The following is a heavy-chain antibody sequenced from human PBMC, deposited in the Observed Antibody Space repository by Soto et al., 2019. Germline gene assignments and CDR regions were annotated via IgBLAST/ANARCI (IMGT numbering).Heavy chain of an antibody. CDR2: IKEDGSEK. Sequence: EVQLVESGGGLVQPGGSLRLSCVGSGFRISNYFMSWVRQAPGKGLEWVGNIKEDGSEKYYVESVKGRFTISRDNAKNSLYLQVNSLRDEDTAVYYCARPRFRGMDVWGQGTTVTVSS. D-gene: IGHD3-10*01. J-gene: IGHJ6*02. CDR3: ARPRFRGMDV. V-gene: IGHV3-7*03. CDR1: GFRISNYF.